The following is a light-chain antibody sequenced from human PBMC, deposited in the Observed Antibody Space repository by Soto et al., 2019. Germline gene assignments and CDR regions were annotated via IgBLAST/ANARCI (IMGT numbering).Light chain of an antibody. J-gene: IGKJ1*01. CDR1: QTITTY. Sequence: DIQMTQSPSSLSASVGDRVTITCRASQTITTYLNWYQQKPGKAPQHLIYGASTLQSGVPSRFTGSGSGTDFTLTISSLQPEDFATYHCQQSHSTPWTFGQGTKVEIK. V-gene: IGKV1-39*01. CDR3: QQSHSTPWT. CDR2: GAS.